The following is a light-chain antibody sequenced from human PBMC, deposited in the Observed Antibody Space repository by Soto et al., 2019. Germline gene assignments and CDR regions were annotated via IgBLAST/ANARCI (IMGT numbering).Light chain of an antibody. J-gene: IGKJ4*01. CDR2: DAS. CDR3: HQYNSYHT. Sequence: DIQMTPSPSSVSASVGDRVTITCRASQSVNSWLAWYQQRPGKAPKLLIYDASTLESGVPSRFSGSGSGTEFTLTISSLQPDDFATYYCHQYNSYHTFGGGTKVDIK. CDR1: QSVNSW. V-gene: IGKV1-5*01.